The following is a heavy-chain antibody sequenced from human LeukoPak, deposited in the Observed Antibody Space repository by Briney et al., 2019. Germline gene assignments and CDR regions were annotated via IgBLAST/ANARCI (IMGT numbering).Heavy chain of an antibody. CDR3: ARHEDGYYPMLH. CDR2: IYNSGTT. CDR1: GGSFSGYY. J-gene: IGHJ4*02. D-gene: IGHD5-24*01. V-gene: IGHV4-59*08. Sequence: KPSETLSLTCTVPGGSFSGYYWSWVRQSPGKGLEWIAYIYNSGTTNYNPSLKSRVTISVDTSKNQFSLKLSSVTAADTAVYYCARHEDGYYPMLHWGQGTLVTVSS.